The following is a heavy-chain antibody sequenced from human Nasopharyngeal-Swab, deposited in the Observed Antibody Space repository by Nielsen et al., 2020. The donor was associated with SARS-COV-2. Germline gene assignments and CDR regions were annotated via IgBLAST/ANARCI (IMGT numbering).Heavy chain of an antibody. J-gene: IGHJ6*03. V-gene: IGHV3-48*01. CDR1: GFTFSSYS. Sequence: GESLKISCAASGFTFSSYSMNWVRQAPGKGLEWVSYISSSSSTIYYADPVKGRFTISRDSAKNSLYLQMNSLRAEDTVVYYCARGGADCSSTSCYVSYYYYYMDVWGKGTTVTVSS. D-gene: IGHD2-2*01. CDR2: ISSSSSTI. CDR3: ARGGADCSSTSCYVSYYYYYMDV.